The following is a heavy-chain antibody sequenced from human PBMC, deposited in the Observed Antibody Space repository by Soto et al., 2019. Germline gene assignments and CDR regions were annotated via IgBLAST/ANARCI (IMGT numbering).Heavy chain of an antibody. V-gene: IGHV4-30-2*01. Sequence: QLQLQESGSGLVKPSQTLSLTCAVSGGSISSGGYSWSWIRQPPGKGLEWIGYIYHSGSTYYNPSRQSRFTLTGDRSKNQFAPQLSSVTAADTAVYYCARGRIGDGYNFDYWGPGTLVTVSS. J-gene: IGHJ4*02. CDR1: GGSISSGGYS. CDR3: ARGRIGDGYNFDY. CDR2: IYHSGST. D-gene: IGHD5-12*01.